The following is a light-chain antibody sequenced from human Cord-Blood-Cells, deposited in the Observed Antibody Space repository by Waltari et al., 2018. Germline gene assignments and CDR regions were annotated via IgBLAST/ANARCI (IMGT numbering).Light chain of an antibody. Sequence: QSALTQPASVSGSPGQSITISCTGTSSDVGGYNYVSWYQRHPGKAPKLMIYDVSNRPSGVFNRFSGAKCGKTASLTISGLQAEDEADYYCSSYTSSSTYVFGTGTKVTVL. CDR2: DVS. CDR1: SSDVGGYNY. CDR3: SSYTSSSTYV. V-gene: IGLV2-14*01. J-gene: IGLJ1*01.